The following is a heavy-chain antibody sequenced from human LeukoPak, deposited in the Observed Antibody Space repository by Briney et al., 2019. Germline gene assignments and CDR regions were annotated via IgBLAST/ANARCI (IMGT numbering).Heavy chain of an antibody. CDR2: INTDGSST. V-gene: IGHV3-74*01. CDR3: ATGRGYCTNGVCHPPFDY. Sequence: PGGSLRLSCAASGFTFSSYWMHWDRQAPGKGLVWVSRINTDGSSTSYADSVKGRFTISRDNAKNTLYLQMNSLRAEDTAVYYCATGRGYCTNGVCHPPFDYWGQGTLVTVSS. J-gene: IGHJ4*02. D-gene: IGHD2-8*01. CDR1: GFTFSSYW.